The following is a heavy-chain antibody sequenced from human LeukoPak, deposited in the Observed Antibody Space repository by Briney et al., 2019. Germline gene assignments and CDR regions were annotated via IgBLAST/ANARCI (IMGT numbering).Heavy chain of an antibody. J-gene: IGHJ4*02. D-gene: IGHD6-13*01. CDR3: ARGTGVQQLVYFDY. Sequence: PGGSLRLSCAASGFPVSSNYMNWVRQAPGKGLEWVSIIYSGGSTYYADSVRGRFTISRDNSKNTLYLQMNSLRAEDTAVYYCARGTGVQQLVYFDYWGQGTLVTVSS. CDR1: GFPVSSNY. V-gene: IGHV3-53*01. CDR2: IYSGGST.